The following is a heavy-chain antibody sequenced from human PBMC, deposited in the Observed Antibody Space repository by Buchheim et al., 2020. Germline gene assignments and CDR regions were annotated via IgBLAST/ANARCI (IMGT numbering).Heavy chain of an antibody. Sequence: QVHLVQSGAEVKKPGASVKVSCKTSGFTFSGFYMHWVRQAPGQGLEWMGWINPSSGVTNCAQKFQDRVTMTRDTSINTAYMELTRLRSDDTAVYYCAKRFYDYSGYDLWAFDIWGQGT. CDR3: AKRFYDYSGYDLWAFDI. V-gene: IGHV1-2*02. D-gene: IGHD3-22*01. CDR1: GFTFSGFY. J-gene: IGHJ3*02. CDR2: INPSSGVT.